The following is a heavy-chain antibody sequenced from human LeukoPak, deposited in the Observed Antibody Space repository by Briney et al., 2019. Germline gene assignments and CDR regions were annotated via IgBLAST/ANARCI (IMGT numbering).Heavy chain of an antibody. CDR2: ISGSGIT. D-gene: IGHD3-22*01. V-gene: IGHV3-23*01. CDR1: GFTFSSYA. Sequence: PGGSPRLSCAASGFTFSSYAMSWVRQAPGKGLEWVSGISGSGITYYAHSVKGRFTISRDNSKNTLYLQMSSLRAEATAVYYCARDGYYYDSSGYYRYYYYYMDVWGKGTTVTVSS. CDR3: ARDGYYYDSSGYYRYYYYYMDV. J-gene: IGHJ6*03.